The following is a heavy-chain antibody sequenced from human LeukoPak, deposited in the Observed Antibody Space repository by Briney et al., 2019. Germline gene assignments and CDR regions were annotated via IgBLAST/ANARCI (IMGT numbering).Heavy chain of an antibody. CDR1: GGSISSYY. Sequence: SETLSLTCTVSGGSISSYYWSWIRQPAGKGLEWIGRIYTSGSTNYNPSLKSRVTMSVDTSKNQFSLKLSSVTAADTAVYYCARDRYYDSSGPFYYYYYMDVWGKGTTVTISS. J-gene: IGHJ6*03. D-gene: IGHD3-22*01. CDR3: ARDRYYDSSGPFYYYYYMDV. V-gene: IGHV4-4*07. CDR2: IYTSGST.